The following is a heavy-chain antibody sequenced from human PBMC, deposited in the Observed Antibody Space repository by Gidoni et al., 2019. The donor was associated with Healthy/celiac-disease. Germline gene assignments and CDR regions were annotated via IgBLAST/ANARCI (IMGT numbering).Heavy chain of an antibody. J-gene: IGHJ6*02. D-gene: IGHD1-26*01. CDR2: IYHSGST. CDR1: GGSISSGGYS. Sequence: QLQLQESGSGLVKPSQTLSLTCAVSGGSISSGGYSWSWIRQPPGKGLEWIGYIYHSGSTYYNPSLKRRVTISVDRSKNQFSLKLSSVTAADTAVYYCARAAVGDYYGMDVWGQGTTVTVSS. V-gene: IGHV4-30-2*01. CDR3: ARAAVGDYYGMDV.